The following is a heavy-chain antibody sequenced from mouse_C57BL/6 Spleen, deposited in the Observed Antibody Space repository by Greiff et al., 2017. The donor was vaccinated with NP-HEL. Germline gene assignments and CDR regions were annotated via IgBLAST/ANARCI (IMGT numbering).Heavy chain of an antibody. CDR3: ARGGFTTVVATEGFAY. Sequence: EVKLVESGPGLVKPSQSLSLTCSVTGYSITSGYYWNWIRQFPGNKLEWMGYISYDGSNNYNPSLKNRISITRDTSKNQFFLKLNSVTTEDTATYYCARGGFTTVVATEGFAYWGQGTLVTVSA. J-gene: IGHJ3*01. CDR2: ISYDGSN. V-gene: IGHV3-6*01. CDR1: GYSITSGYY. D-gene: IGHD1-1*01.